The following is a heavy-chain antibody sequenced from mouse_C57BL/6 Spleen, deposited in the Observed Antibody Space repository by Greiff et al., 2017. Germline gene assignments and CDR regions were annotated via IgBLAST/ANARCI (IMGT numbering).Heavy chain of an antibody. Sequence: VQLQQSGAELVRPGASVKLSCTASGFNIKDYYMHWVKQRPEQGLEWIGRIDPEDGDTGYAPSFQGKATLTADTSSNTAYLQLCSLTSEETAVYYCTSRGEYGNAWFAYWGQGTLVTVSA. D-gene: IGHD2-10*02. J-gene: IGHJ3*01. V-gene: IGHV14-1*01. CDR1: GFNIKDYY. CDR2: IDPEDGDT. CDR3: TSRGEYGNAWFAY.